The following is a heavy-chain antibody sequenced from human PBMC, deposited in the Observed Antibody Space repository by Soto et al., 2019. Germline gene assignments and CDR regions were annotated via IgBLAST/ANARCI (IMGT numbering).Heavy chain of an antibody. CDR2: ISAYNGNT. CDR3: ARDGPTMIVVVILDAFDI. D-gene: IGHD3-22*01. V-gene: IGHV1-18*01. J-gene: IGHJ3*02. Sequence: ASVKVSCKASGYTFTSCGISWVRQAPGQGLEWMGWISAYNGNTNYAQKLQGRVTMTTDTSTSTAYMELRSLRSDDTAVYYCARDGPTMIVVVILDAFDIWGQGTMVTVSS. CDR1: GYTFTSCG.